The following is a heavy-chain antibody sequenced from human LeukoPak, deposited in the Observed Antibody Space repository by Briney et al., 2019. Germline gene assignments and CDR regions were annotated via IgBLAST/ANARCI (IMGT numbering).Heavy chain of an antibody. D-gene: IGHD6-6*01. CDR1: GFTFNSYS. V-gene: IGHV3-21*01. Sequence: GGSLRLSCAASGFTFNSYSMNWVRQAPGKGLEWVSSISGSNSYIYYADSMKGRFTISRDNAKNSLYLQINSLRAEDTAVYYCARGSSNIPARDNWFDPWGQGTLVTVSS. CDR3: ARGSSNIPARDNWFDP. CDR2: ISGSNSYI. J-gene: IGHJ5*02.